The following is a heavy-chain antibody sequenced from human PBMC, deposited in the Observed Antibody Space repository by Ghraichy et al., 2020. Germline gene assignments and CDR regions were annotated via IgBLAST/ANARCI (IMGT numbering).Heavy chain of an antibody. D-gene: IGHD5-18*01. V-gene: IGHV1-69*06. CDR2: IIPIFGTA. J-gene: IGHJ4*02. CDR3: ASGGYPGEQTFDY. Sequence: SVKVSCKASGGTFSSYAISWVRQAPGQGLEWMGGIIPIFGTANYAQKFQGRVTITADKSTSTAYMELSSLRSEDTAVYYCASGGYPGEQTFDYWGQGTLVTVSS. CDR1: GGTFSSYA.